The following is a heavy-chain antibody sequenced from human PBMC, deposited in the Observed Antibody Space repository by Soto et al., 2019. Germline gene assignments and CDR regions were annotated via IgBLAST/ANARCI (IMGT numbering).Heavy chain of an antibody. CDR1: GYSFTRYW. CDR3: ARQPNQYYYDSSGYRATTFDI. Sequence: LGESLKISCKGSGYSFTRYWIGWVRQMPGKGLEWVGIIYPGDLDTRYSPSFRGQVTISADRSTSTAYLQWSSLKASDTAMYYCARQPNQYYYDSSGYRATTFDIWGQGTMVTVSS. V-gene: IGHV5-51*01. D-gene: IGHD3-22*01. J-gene: IGHJ3*02. CDR2: IYPGDLDT.